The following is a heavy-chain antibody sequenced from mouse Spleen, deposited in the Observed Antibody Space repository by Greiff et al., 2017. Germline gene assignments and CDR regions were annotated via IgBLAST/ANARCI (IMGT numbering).Heavy chain of an antibody. CDR1: GYTFTSYW. D-gene: IGHD1-1*01. V-gene: IGHV1S81*02. Sequence: VKLQQPGAELVKPGASVKLSCTASGYTFTSYWMHWVKQRPGQGLEWIGEINPSNGRTNYNEKFKSKATLTVDKSSSTAYMQLSSLTSEDSAVYYCARGALYCYGSSNYFDCWGQGTTLTVSS. CDR3: ARGALYCYGSSNYFDC. J-gene: IGHJ2*01. CDR2: INPSNGRT.